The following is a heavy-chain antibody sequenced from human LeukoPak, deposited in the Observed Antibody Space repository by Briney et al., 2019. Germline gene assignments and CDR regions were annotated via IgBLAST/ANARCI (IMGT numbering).Heavy chain of an antibody. J-gene: IGHJ4*02. Sequence: SETLSLTCTVSGGSISSSSYYWGWIRQPPGEGLEWIGSIYYSGSTYYNPSLKSRVTISVDTSKNQFSLKLSSVTAADTAVYYCASYGDYGKFPFDYWGQGTLVAVSS. CDR2: IYYSGST. CDR3: ASYGDYGKFPFDY. V-gene: IGHV4-39*01. D-gene: IGHD4-17*01. CDR1: GGSISSSSYY.